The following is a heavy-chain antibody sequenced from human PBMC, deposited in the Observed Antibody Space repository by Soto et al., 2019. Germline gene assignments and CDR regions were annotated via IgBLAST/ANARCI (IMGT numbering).Heavy chain of an antibody. CDR2: IIPILGIA. V-gene: IGHV1-69*02. CDR3: ARGSLGYCSGGSCNPAYYYYMDV. D-gene: IGHD2-15*01. J-gene: IGHJ6*03. CDR1: GGTFSSYT. Sequence: ASVKVSCKASGGTFSSYTISWVRQAPGQGLEWMGRIIPILGIANYAQKFQGRVTITADKSTSTAYMELSSLRSEDTAVYYCARGSLGYCSGGSCNPAYYYYMDVWGKGTTVTVSS.